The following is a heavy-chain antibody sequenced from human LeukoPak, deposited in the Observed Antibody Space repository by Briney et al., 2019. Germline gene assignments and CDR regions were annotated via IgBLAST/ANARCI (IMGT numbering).Heavy chain of an antibody. D-gene: IGHD4-23*01. CDR2: ISGSGGST. J-gene: IGHJ6*03. V-gene: IGHV3-23*01. CDR3: AKDGTTVVTNYMDV. Sequence: GESLKISCAASGFTFSSYAMSWVRQAPGKGLEWVSAISGSGGSTYYADSVKGRFTISRDNSKNTLYLQMDSLRAEDTAVYYCAKDGTTVVTNYMDVWGKGTTVTVSS. CDR1: GFTFSSYA.